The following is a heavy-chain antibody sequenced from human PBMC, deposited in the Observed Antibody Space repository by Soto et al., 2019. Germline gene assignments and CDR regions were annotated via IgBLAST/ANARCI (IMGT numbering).Heavy chain of an antibody. J-gene: IGHJ4*02. Sequence: PXASLILSCEVSGFTLSNSGIHWVRQAPDKGLEWVATIAYEGKTANYADSAKGRFTISRDISKSTVYLQMNSLRREDTATYYCAKSTSGYGGASDFWGQGTVVTVSS. CDR3: AKSTSGYGGASDF. CDR1: GFTLSNSG. V-gene: IGHV3-30*18. CDR2: IAYEGKTA. D-gene: IGHD4-17*01.